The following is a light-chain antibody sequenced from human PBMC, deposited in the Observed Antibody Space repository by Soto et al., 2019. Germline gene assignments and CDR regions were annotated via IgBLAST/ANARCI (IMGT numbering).Light chain of an antibody. CDR1: SSNIGAGYD. CDR3: QSYDRSLSGSF. J-gene: IGLJ1*01. V-gene: IGLV1-40*01. Sequence: SVLTHPPSVSCAPLRMVTISCPVISSNIGAGYDVHWYQQLPVTAPKLLIYGNNNNRPSGVPDRFSVSRSATSASLTITGLQAEDEADYYCQSYDRSLSGSFFGTETKVTVL. CDR2: GNNN.